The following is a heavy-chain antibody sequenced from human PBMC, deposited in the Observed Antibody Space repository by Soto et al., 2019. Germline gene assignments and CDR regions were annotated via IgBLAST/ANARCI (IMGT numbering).Heavy chain of an antibody. J-gene: IGHJ2*01. CDR3: AIYCSGGSCDEDWYFDL. D-gene: IGHD2-15*01. Sequence: QLVQSGAEVKKPGSSVKVSCKASGGTFSSYAISWXXXXXXXGXXXMGAIIPIFGTANYAQKFQRRVTITADESTSKAYMELSSLRSEDTAVYYSAIYCSGGSCDEDWYFDLLGRGTLVTVSS. V-gene: IGHV1-69*01. CDR2: IIPIFGTA. CDR1: GGTFSSYA.